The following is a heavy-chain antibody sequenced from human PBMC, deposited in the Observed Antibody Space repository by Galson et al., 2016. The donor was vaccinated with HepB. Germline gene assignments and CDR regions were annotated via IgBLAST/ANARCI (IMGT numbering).Heavy chain of an antibody. CDR3: ARGRGNGWDNPPYF. J-gene: IGHJ4*02. Sequence: SETLSLTCAVSGGSVSSYSWTWVRQPPGKGLEWIGHIYYSGRTTYSPSLNTRVTISLDTSKNQVSLKLASVTAADTAVYFCARGRGNGWDNPPYFWGQGSLVAVSS. D-gene: IGHD6-19*01. CDR2: IYYSGRT. CDR1: GGSVSSYS. V-gene: IGHV4-59*02.